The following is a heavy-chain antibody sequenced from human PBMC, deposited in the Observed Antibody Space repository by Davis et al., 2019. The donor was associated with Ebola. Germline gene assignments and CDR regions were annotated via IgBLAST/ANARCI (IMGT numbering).Heavy chain of an antibody. J-gene: IGHJ5*02. V-gene: IGHV4-59*01. Sequence: PSETLSLTCTVSGGSISSYYWSWIRQPPGKGLEWIGYIYYSGSTNYNPSLKSRVTISVDTSKNQFSLKLSSVTAADTAVYYCARGNYDFWSGIPAGTDWFDPWGQGTLVTVSS. D-gene: IGHD3-3*01. CDR1: GGSISSYY. CDR3: ARGNYDFWSGIPAGTDWFDP. CDR2: IYYSGST.